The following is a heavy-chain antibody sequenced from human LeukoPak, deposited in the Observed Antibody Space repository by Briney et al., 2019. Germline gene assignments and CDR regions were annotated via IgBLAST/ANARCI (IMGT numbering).Heavy chain of an antibody. J-gene: IGHJ6*04. Sequence: SETLSLTCTVSGGSINSRSYYWGWIRQPPGKGLEWIGEINHSGSTNYNPSLKSRVTISVDKSKDQFSLKLSSVTAADTAVYYCCGSSIAASQVRGKGTTVTVSS. CDR1: GGSINSRSYY. D-gene: IGHD6-6*01. CDR3: CGSSIAASQV. CDR2: INHSGST. V-gene: IGHV4-39*07.